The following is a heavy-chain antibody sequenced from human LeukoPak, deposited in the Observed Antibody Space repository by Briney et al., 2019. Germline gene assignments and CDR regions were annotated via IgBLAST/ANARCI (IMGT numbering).Heavy chain of an antibody. D-gene: IGHD3-10*01. Sequence: GGSLRLSCAASGFTFSSYDMRWVRQATGKGLEWVSAIGTAGDTYYPGSVKGRFTISRENAKNSLYLQMNSLRAGDTAVYYCARGYYYGSGSPLDYWGQGTLVTVSS. J-gene: IGHJ4*02. V-gene: IGHV3-13*01. CDR2: IGTAGDT. CDR3: ARGYYYGSGSPLDY. CDR1: GFTFSSYD.